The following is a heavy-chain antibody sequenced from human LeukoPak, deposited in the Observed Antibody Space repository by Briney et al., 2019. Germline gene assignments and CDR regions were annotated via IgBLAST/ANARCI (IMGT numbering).Heavy chain of an antibody. CDR3: ASSRYFDWLAFDY. D-gene: IGHD3-9*01. CDR2: IIPIFGTA. Sequence: SVKVSCKASGGTFSSYAISWVRQAPGQGLEWMGGIIPIFGTANYAQKFQGRVTITTDESTSTAYMELSSLRSEDTAVNYCASSRYFDWLAFDYWGQGTLVTVSS. J-gene: IGHJ4*02. V-gene: IGHV1-69*05. CDR1: GGTFSSYA.